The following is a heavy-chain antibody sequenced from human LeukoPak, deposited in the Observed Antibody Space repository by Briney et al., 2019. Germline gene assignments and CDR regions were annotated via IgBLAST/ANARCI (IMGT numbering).Heavy chain of an antibody. V-gene: IGHV4-39*07. D-gene: IGHD3-10*01. Sequence: SETLSLTCTVSGGSISSYYWGWIRQPPGKGLEWIGSIYYSGSTYYNPSLKSRVTISVDTSKNQFSLKLSSVTAADTAVYYCAREYYYGSGSYPDYWGQGTLVTVSS. J-gene: IGHJ4*02. CDR1: GGSISSYY. CDR2: IYYSGST. CDR3: AREYYYGSGSYPDY.